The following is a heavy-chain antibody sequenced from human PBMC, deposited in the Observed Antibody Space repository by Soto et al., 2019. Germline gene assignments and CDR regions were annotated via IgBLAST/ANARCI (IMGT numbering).Heavy chain of an antibody. J-gene: IGHJ5*02. CDR2: IYYSGST. Sequence: PSEALSLTCTVSGGSISSGGYYWSWIRQHPGKGLEWIGYIYYSGSTYYNPSLKSRVTISVDTSKNQFSLKLSSVTAADTAVYYCASFKRQWELFQYNWFDPWGQGTLVTVSS. D-gene: IGHD1-26*01. V-gene: IGHV4-31*03. CDR1: GGSISSGGYY. CDR3: ASFKRQWELFQYNWFDP.